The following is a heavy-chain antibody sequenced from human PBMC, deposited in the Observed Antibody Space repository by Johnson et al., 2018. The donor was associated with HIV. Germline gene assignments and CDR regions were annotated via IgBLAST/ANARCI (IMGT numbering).Heavy chain of an antibody. J-gene: IGHJ3*02. D-gene: IGHD1-1*01. CDR2: ISYDGSNK. Sequence: QMLLVESGGGVVQPGRSLRLSCAASGFTFSSYAMHWVRQAPGKGLEWVAVISYDGSNKYYADSVKGRFTISRDNSKNTLYLQMTSLRAEDTAVYYCASRYTVDAFDIWGQGTMVTVSS. CDR3: ASRYTVDAFDI. V-gene: IGHV3-30*04. CDR1: GFTFSSYA.